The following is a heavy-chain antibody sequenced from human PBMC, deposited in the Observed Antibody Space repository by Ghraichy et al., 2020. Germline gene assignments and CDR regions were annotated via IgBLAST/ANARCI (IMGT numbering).Heavy chain of an antibody. CDR1: GFTFSSYA. CDR2: ISYDGSNK. V-gene: IGHV3-30-3*01. D-gene: IGHD2-15*01. J-gene: IGHJ4*02. Sequence: GGSLRLSCAASGFTFSSYAMHWVRQAPGKGLEWVAVISYDGSNKYYADSVKGRFTISRDNSKNTLYLQMNSLRAEDTAVYYCLACSGGSCYSQYWGQGTLVTVSS. CDR3: LACSGGSCYSQY.